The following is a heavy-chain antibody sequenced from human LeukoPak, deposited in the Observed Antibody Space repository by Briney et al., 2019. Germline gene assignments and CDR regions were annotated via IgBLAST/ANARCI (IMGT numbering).Heavy chain of an antibody. J-gene: IGHJ4*02. CDR1: GGSISSYY. V-gene: IGHV4-59*01. Sequence: SETLSLTCTVSGGSISSYYWSWIRQPPGKGLEWIGYIYHSGSTNYNPSLKSRVTISVDTSKNQFSLKLSSVTAADTAVYYCARGGDYFDYWGQGTLVTVSS. CDR3: ARGGDYFDY. CDR2: IYHSGST.